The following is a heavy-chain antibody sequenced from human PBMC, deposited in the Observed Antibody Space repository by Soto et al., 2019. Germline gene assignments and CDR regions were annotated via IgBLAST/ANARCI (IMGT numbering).Heavy chain of an antibody. CDR2: TWFDGSKT. V-gene: IGHV3-33*01. D-gene: IGHD2-2*01. Sequence: QVQLVESGGGVVQPGRSLRLSCAASGFFISSYGMHWVRQAPGKGLEWVAMTWFDGSKTYYADSVKGRFTVSRDNSNNIVYLEMGSLRVEDTAVYFCARELGYSSTWPRYWGQGALVTVSS. CDR3: ARELGYSSTWPRY. CDR1: GFFISSYG. J-gene: IGHJ4*02.